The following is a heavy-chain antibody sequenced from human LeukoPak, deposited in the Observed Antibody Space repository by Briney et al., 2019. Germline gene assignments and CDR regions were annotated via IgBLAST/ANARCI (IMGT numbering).Heavy chain of an antibody. J-gene: IGHJ3*01. CDR2: IYPGDSDT. CDR3: ARPNVTYYYDSSGYDGFDV. CDR1: EYSFTDYW. D-gene: IGHD3-22*01. V-gene: IGHV5-51*01. Sequence: GESLKISCKGSEYSFTDYWIGWVRQMPGKGLEWMGIIYPGDSDTRYRPSFQGQVSISADKSINTAYLQWSSLKASDTAMYFCARPNVTYYYDSSGYDGFDVWGQGTMVTVSS.